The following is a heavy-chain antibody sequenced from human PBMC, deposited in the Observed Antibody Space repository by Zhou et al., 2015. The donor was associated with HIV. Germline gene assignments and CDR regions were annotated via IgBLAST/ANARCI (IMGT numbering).Heavy chain of an antibody. CDR2: IDPSTGGT. D-gene: IGHD1-1*01. CDR3: ARGRGTAYAFDI. J-gene: IGHJ3*02. Sequence: QVQLVQSGAEVKKPGSSVKVSCKASGYTFNAHYLHWVRQAPGQGLEWMGWIDPSTGGTNYAQKFQGRVTMTTNTSITTASMELRSLTSGDTAVYYCARGRGTAYAFDIWGQGTMVTVSS. V-gene: IGHV1-2*02. CDR1: GYTFNAHY.